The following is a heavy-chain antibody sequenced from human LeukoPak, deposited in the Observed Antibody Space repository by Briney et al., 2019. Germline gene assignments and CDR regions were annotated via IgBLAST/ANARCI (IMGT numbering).Heavy chain of an antibody. CDR1: GFTFSSYA. V-gene: IGHV3-23*01. CDR3: AKDLVYSGSQGNY. Sequence: GALRLSCAASGFTFSSYAMSWVRQAPGKGLEWASAISGSGGSTYYADSVKGRFTISRDNSKNTLYLQMNSLRAEDTAVYYCAKDLVYSGSQGNYWGQGTLVTVSS. D-gene: IGHD1-26*01. CDR2: ISGSGGST. J-gene: IGHJ4*02.